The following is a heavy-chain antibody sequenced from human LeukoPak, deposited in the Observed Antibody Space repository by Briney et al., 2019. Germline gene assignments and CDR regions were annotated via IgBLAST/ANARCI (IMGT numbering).Heavy chain of an antibody. CDR1: GFTFSSYG. Sequence: QPGRSLRLSCAASGFTFSSYGMHWVRQAPGKGLEWVAVIWYDGSNKYYADSVKGRFTISRDNSKNTLYLQMNSLRAEDTAVYYCARELREGWYYYYYYGMDVWGQGTTVTVSS. D-gene: IGHD2-8*01. V-gene: IGHV3-33*01. CDR3: ARELREGWYYYYYYGMDV. J-gene: IGHJ6*02. CDR2: IWYDGSNK.